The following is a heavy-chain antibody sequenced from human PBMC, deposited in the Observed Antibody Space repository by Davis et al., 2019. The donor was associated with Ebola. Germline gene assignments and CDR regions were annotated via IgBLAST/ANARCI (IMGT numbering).Heavy chain of an antibody. J-gene: IGHJ4*02. CDR3: AKTGQRGYSPGKQWLPGDYFDY. V-gene: IGHV3-23*01. Sequence: PGGSLRLSCAASGFTFSSYAMSWVRQAPGKGLEWVSAISGSGGSTYYADSVKGRFTISRDNSKNTLYLQMNSLRAEDTAVYYCAKTGQRGYSPGKQWLPGDYFDYWGQGTLVTVSS. CDR1: GFTFSSYA. D-gene: IGHD5-18*01. CDR2: ISGSGGST.